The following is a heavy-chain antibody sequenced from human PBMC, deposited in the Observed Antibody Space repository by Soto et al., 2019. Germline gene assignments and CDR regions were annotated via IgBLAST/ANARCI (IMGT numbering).Heavy chain of an antibody. CDR3: AKHDLIVSDGTRDFDI. V-gene: IGHV4-39*01. CDR1: GGSICSSSYS. J-gene: IGHJ3*02. CDR2: IYYGGTT. Sequence: PSETLSLTCTVAGGSICSSSYSWGWIRQPPGKVLEWIATIYYGGTTYYNPSLKSRVTISEDTSKNQCSLLLSSVAAADTAVYYCAKHDLIVSDGTRDFDIWGQGTMVTVSS. D-gene: IGHD1-26*01.